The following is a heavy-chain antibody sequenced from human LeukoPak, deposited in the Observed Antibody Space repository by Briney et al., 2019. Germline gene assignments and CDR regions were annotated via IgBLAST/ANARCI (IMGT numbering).Heavy chain of an antibody. J-gene: IGHJ5*02. CDR1: GYPFTGYY. CDR3: TRGSGSMSWFDP. D-gene: IGHD3-10*01. Sequence: ASVKVSCKASGYPFTGYYMHWVRQAPGQGLEWMGWINPNSGGTNYAQKFQGRVTMTRDTSISTAYMDPNRLRSDDTAVYYCTRGSGSMSWFDPWGQGALVTVSS. V-gene: IGHV1-2*02. CDR2: INPNSGGT.